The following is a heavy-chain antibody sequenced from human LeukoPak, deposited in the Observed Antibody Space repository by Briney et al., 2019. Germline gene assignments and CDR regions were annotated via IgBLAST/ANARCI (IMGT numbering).Heavy chain of an antibody. CDR1: GGTFSSYA. J-gene: IGHJ6*03. Sequence: SVKVSCKASGGTFSSYAISWVRQAPGQGLEWMGGIIPIFGTANYAQKFQGRVTITADESTSTAYMELSSLRSEDTAVYYCARAPRDCSGGSCYASYYYYYMDVWGKGTTVTISS. V-gene: IGHV1-69*13. CDR2: IIPIFGTA. CDR3: ARAPRDCSGGSCYASYYYYYMDV. D-gene: IGHD2-15*01.